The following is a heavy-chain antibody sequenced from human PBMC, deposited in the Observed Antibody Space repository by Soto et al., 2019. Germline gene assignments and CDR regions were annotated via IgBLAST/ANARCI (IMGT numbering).Heavy chain of an antibody. CDR3: ARDEVAAAGGLDY. CDR2: TSSSGSTI. CDR1: GFTFSGYY. D-gene: IGHD6-13*01. Sequence: PGGSLRLSCAASGFTFSGYYMSWIRQAPGKGLEWVSYTSSSGSTIYYADSVKGRFTISRDNAKNSLYLQMNSLRAEDTAVYYCARDEVAAAGGLDYWGQGTLVTVSS. J-gene: IGHJ4*02. V-gene: IGHV3-11*01.